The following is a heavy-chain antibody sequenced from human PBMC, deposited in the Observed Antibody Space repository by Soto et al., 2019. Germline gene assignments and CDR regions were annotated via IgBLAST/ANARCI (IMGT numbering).Heavy chain of an antibody. Sequence: QVQLVESGGGVVQPGRSLRLSCAASGFTFSSYAMHWVRQAPGKGLEWVAVISYDGSNKYYADSVKGRFTISRDNSKNTLYLQMNSLRAEDTAVYYCARNFGVVTPYYFDYWGQGTLVTVSS. CDR2: ISYDGSNK. D-gene: IGHD3-3*01. V-gene: IGHV3-30-3*01. CDR1: GFTFSSYA. CDR3: ARNFGVVTPYYFDY. J-gene: IGHJ4*02.